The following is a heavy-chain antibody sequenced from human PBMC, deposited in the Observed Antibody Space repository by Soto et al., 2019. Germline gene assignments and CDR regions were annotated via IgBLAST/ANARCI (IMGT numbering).Heavy chain of an antibody. J-gene: IGHJ5*02. CDR2: MHHSGCT. V-gene: IGHV4-61*05. Sequence: PSETLSLTCNAAGGSISSSRYAWGWTRQAPEKGLEGIGYMHHSGCTNYNPSLKSRVTISVDTSKNQFSLKLSSVTAADTAVYYCARGGGWVLRFLGNWFDPWGQGTLVTVSS. D-gene: IGHD3-3*01. CDR3: ARGGGWVLRFLGNWFDP. CDR1: GGSISSSRYA.